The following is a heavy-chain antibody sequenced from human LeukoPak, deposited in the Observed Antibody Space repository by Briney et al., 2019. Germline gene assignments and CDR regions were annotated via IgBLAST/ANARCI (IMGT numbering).Heavy chain of an antibody. CDR3: ARVVAVTGTPVYYMDV. Sequence: GASVKVSCKASGYMFTGYYMHWVRQAPGQGLEWMGWINPNSGGTNYAQKFQRRVTMTRDTSISTAYMDLNRLRSDDTAVYYCARVVAVTGTPVYYMDVWGKGTTVTVSS. J-gene: IGHJ6*03. V-gene: IGHV1-2*02. CDR1: GYMFTGYY. D-gene: IGHD6-19*01. CDR2: INPNSGGT.